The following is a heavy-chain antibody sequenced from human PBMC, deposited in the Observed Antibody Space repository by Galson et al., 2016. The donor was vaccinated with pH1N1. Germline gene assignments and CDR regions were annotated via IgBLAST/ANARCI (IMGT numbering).Heavy chain of an antibody. Sequence: SLRLSCATSGFTFSNYLMSWVRQAPGKGLEWVANIKQDGSEKFYLDSVKGRFTISRDNATKSLYLQMTGLRAEDTAGYYCVRDRDFGDSDPSHYYYGLDVWCQGTTVTVS. V-gene: IGHV3-7*01. D-gene: IGHD4-17*01. J-gene: IGHJ6*02. CDR2: IKQDGSEK. CDR3: VRDRDFGDSDPSHYYYGLDV. CDR1: GFTFSNYL.